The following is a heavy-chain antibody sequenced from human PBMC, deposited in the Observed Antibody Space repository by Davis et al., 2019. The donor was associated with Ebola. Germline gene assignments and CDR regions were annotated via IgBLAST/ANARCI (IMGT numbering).Heavy chain of an antibody. CDR2: INPNSGGT. Sequence: ASVKVSCKASGYTFTGYYMHWVRQAPGQGLEWMGWINPNSGGTNYAQKFQGRVTMTRDTSISTAYMELSRLRSDDTAVYYCARDMWGYCSSTSCPNLFDYWGQGTLVTVSS. J-gene: IGHJ4*02. V-gene: IGHV1-2*02. D-gene: IGHD2-2*01. CDR3: ARDMWGYCSSTSCPNLFDY. CDR1: GYTFTGYY.